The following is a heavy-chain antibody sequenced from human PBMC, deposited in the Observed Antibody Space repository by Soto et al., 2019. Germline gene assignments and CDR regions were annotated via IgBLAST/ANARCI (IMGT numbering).Heavy chain of an antibody. CDR1: GFTFSDNL. V-gene: IGHV1-3*01. CDR3: ARDIQSVGPRANDAVDV. Sequence: QVQLVQSGAELKKPGASVNISCTASGFTFSDNLINWVRQVPGQGLEWMGWLNPDTGNTRYSETFQGRVTISTHPSASIASLELSGLENDDTALYFCARDIQSVGPRANDAVDVWGQGTMITVSS. CDR2: LNPDTGNT. J-gene: IGHJ3*01. D-gene: IGHD5-18*01.